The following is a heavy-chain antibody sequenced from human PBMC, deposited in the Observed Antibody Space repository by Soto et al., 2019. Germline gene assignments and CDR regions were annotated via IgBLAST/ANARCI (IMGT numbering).Heavy chain of an antibody. J-gene: IGHJ4*02. CDR1: GFTVSSNY. CDR3: ARSLANYYGSWSYSD. Sequence: EVQLVESGGGLVQPGGSLRLSCAASGFTVSSNYMSWVRQAPGKGLEWVSVIYSGGSTFYADSVKGRFTISRDNSKNTLYLQMNSLRAEDTAVYYCARSLANYYGSWSYSDWGQGTLVTVSS. V-gene: IGHV3-66*01. D-gene: IGHD3-10*01. CDR2: IYSGGST.